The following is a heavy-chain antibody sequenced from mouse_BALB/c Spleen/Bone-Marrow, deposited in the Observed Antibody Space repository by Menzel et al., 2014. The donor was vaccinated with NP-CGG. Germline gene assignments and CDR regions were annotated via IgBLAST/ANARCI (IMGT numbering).Heavy chain of an antibody. V-gene: IGHV2-9*02. CDR1: GFSLTNYG. J-gene: IGHJ1*01. CDR3: ARKDYGSRGGYFDV. CDR2: IWAGGST. Sequence: VQRVESGPGLVAPSQSLSITCTVSGFSLTNYGAHWVRRPPGKGLEWLGLIWAGGSTNYNSALMSRLSISKDNSKSQVFLKMNSLQTDDTAMYYCARKDYGSRGGYFDVWGAGTTVTVSS. D-gene: IGHD1-1*01.